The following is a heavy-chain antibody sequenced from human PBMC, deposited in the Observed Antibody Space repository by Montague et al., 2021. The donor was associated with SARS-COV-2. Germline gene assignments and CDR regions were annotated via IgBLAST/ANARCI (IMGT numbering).Heavy chain of an antibody. J-gene: IGHJ4*02. CDR1: GGSISSYY. CDR2: IYTSGST. CDR3: ARGGDYYGSGSRFDY. D-gene: IGHD3-10*01. Sequence: SETLSLTCTVSGGSISSYYWSWIRQPAGKGLEWIGRIYTSGSTNYNPSLKSRVTMSVDTSKNQFSLKLSPVTAADTAVYYCARGGDYYGSGSRFDYWGQGTLVTVSS. V-gene: IGHV4-4*07.